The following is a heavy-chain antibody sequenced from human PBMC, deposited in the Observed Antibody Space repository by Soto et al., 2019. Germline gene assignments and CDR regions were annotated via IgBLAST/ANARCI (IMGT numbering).Heavy chain of an antibody. V-gene: IGHV1-69*01. J-gene: IGHJ6*02. D-gene: IGHD2-21*02. CDR1: GGSFSKFA. CDR3: ARDDATHCGDDCYRYFYYGMDV. CDR2: IIPTLGTT. Sequence: QVQLVQSGTEVKTPGSSVKVSCKASGGSFSKFAINWVRQAPGQGLEWMGGIIPTLGTTDYAHKFQGRVTLTADEATRTAYMELSGLRSEDTAVYYCARDDATHCGDDCYRYFYYGMDVWGQGTTVTVSS.